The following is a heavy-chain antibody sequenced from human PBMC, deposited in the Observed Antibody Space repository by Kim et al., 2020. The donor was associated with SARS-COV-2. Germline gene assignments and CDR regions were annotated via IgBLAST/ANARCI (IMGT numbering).Heavy chain of an antibody. CDR1: GFTFSGYW. Sequence: GGSLRLSCTASGFTFSGYWMTWVRQGPGKGLEWVANINHFGREKYFMDSVKGRFTISRDNARNSLYLQMDSLRAEATAVYYCATDHRGTFDNRGQGTLVT. J-gene: IGHJ4*02. V-gene: IGHV3-7*03. CDR3: ATDHRGTFDN. D-gene: IGHD3-16*01. CDR2: INHFGREK.